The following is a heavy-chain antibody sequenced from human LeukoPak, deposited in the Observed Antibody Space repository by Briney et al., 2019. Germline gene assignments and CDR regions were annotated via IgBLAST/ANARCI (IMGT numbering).Heavy chain of an antibody. D-gene: IGHD4-17*01. Sequence: SETLSLTCAVYGGSFSVYYWSWIRQPPGKGLEWIGKISRGGSTNYSPSLKSRVTISLDTSKNQVSLKLSSVTAADTAMYYCGLSTTKATTRTIDYWGQGALVTVSS. J-gene: IGHJ4*02. V-gene: IGHV4-34*01. CDR3: GLSTTKATTRTIDY. CDR2: ISRGGST. CDR1: GGSFSVYY.